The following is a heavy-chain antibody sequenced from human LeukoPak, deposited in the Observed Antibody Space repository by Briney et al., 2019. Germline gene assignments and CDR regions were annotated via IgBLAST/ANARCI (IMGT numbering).Heavy chain of an antibody. J-gene: IGHJ4*02. CDR2: INPNSGGT. CDR3: ARGSYNWNDGGYYFDY. D-gene: IGHD1-1*01. V-gene: IGHV1-2*02. CDR1: GYTFTGYY. Sequence: GASVKVSCKASGYTFTGYYMHWVRQAPGQGIEWMGWINPNSGGTNYAQKFQGRVTMTRGTSISTAYMELSRLRSDDTAVYYCARGSYNWNDGGYYFDYWGQGTLVTVSS.